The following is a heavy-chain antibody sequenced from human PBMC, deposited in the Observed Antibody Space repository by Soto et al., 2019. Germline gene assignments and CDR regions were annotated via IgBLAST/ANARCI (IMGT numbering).Heavy chain of an antibody. CDR2: IKQDGSEK. V-gene: IGHV3-7*01. J-gene: IGHJ4*02. D-gene: IGHD5-12*01. Sequence: EVQLVESGGGVVQPGGSLRLSCAASGFTFSSYWMSWVRQAPGKRLEWVANIKQDGSEKYYVDSVKGRFTISRDNAKNSLYLQMNSLRAEDTAVYYCATVGMGWLRYFDYWGQGTLVIVSS. CDR3: ATVGMGWLRYFDY. CDR1: GFTFSSYW.